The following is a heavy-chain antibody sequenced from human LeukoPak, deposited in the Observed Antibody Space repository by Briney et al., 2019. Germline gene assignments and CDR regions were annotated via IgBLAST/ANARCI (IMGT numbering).Heavy chain of an antibody. CDR1: GYSFTNYW. D-gene: IGHD3-10*01. Sequence: PGESLKISCKGSGYSFTNYWIGWVRQMPGKGLKWMGIIYPGDSDARYSPSFQGQVTISADKSISTAYLQWSSLKASDTAMYYCARQSRFGAATAYYMDVWGKGTTVTISS. V-gene: IGHV5-51*01. CDR3: ARQSRFGAATAYYMDV. CDR2: IYPGDSDA. J-gene: IGHJ6*03.